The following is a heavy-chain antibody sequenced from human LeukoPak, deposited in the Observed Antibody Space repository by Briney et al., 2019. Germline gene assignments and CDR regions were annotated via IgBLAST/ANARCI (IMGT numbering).Heavy chain of an antibody. Sequence: GGSLRLSCAASGFTFSSYDMHWVRQATGKGLEWVSPIYTDGDTYNPGSVQGRFAISRQKAKNYLYLKMNSLRAGDTAVPYCARGWFSEDAFDIWGQGTIVTVSS. V-gene: IGHV3-13*04. CDR2: IYTDGDT. J-gene: IGHJ3*02. D-gene: IGHD2-15*01. CDR3: ARGWFSEDAFDI. CDR1: GFTFSSYD.